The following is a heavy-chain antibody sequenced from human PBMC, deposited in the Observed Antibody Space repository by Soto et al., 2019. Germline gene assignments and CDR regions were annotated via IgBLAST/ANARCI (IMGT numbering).Heavy chain of an antibody. CDR1: GASIARDGYS. CDR2: IFHSGST. Sequence: QLHLEESGSGLVRPSETLSLTCAVSGASIARDGYSWTWIRQSPGRGLEWIGYIFHSGSTQYNPSLRGRVTISVVRSKNHVSLRLDSVTAADTAIYYCARDPSHWFDPWGQGALVTVSS. CDR3: ARDPSHWFDP. J-gene: IGHJ5*02. V-gene: IGHV4-30-2*06.